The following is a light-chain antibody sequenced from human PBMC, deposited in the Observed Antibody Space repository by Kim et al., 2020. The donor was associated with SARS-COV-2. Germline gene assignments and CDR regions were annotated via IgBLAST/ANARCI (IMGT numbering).Light chain of an antibody. J-gene: IGLJ2*01. CDR3: SSYGGSYTVV. CDR1: ISDVGGYNY. V-gene: IGLV2-11*01. CDR2: DVS. Sequence: QSALTQPRSVSGSPGQSVTISCTGTISDVGGYNYVSWYQQHPGKAPKLIIYDVSKRPSGVPDRFSGSKSGSTASLTISGLQADDEADYYCSSYGGSYTVVCGGGTEVT.